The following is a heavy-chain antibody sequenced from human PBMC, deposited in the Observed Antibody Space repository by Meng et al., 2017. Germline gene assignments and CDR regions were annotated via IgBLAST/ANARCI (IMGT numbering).Heavy chain of an antibody. J-gene: IGHJ1*01. D-gene: IGHD3-22*01. Sequence: GESMQISCEASGFNFSSYAMSWVRQAPGKVLEWGSAISGSGGSTYYADSVKGRFTISRDNSKNTRYLQMNSLRAEDTAVYYCAKDSQISLTYYYDSSGYYGTEYYQHWCQGTLVAVSS. CDR1: GFNFSSYA. V-gene: IGHV3-23*01. CDR2: ISGSGGST. CDR3: AKDSQISLTYYYDSSGYYGTEYYQH.